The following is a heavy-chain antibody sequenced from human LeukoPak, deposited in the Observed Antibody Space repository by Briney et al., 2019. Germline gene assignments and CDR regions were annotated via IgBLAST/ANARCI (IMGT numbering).Heavy chain of an antibody. CDR2: ISGSGGST. CDR3: AKDVAMWLLLNYFDY. V-gene: IGHV3-23*01. CDR1: GFTFSSYA. D-gene: IGHD3-22*01. Sequence: GGSLRLSCAASGFTFSSYAMSWVRQAPGKGLEWVSAISGSGGSTYYADSVKGRFTISRDNSKNTLYLQMNSLRAEDTAVYYCAKDVAMWLLLNYFDYWGQGTLVTVSS. J-gene: IGHJ4*02.